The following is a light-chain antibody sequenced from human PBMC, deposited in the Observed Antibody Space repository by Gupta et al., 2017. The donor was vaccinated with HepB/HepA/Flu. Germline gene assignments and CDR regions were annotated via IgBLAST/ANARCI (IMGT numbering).Light chain of an antibody. J-gene: IGLJ2*01. V-gene: IGLV2-14*03. CDR2: DVT. CDR1: SSDVGGYNY. Sequence: QSALTQPASVSGSPGQSTTISCPGTSSDVGGYNYVSWYQQHPGKAPKVMIYDVTSRPSGVSTRFSGSKSGNTASLAISGLQAEDEADYYCSSYTSSSTVVFGGGTKLTVL. CDR3: SSYTSSSTVV.